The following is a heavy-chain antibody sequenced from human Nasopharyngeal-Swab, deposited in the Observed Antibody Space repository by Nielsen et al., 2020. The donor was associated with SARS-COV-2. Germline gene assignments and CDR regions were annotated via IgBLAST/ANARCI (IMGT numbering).Heavy chain of an antibody. CDR3: AKGTITMVRGVIGWFDP. CDR2: ISYDGSNK. D-gene: IGHD3-10*01. CDR1: GFTFSSYG. J-gene: IGHJ5*02. Sequence: GESLKISCAASGFTFSSYGMHWVRQAPGKGLEWVAVISYDGSNKYYADSVKGRFTISRDNSKNTLYLQMNSLRAADTAVYYCAKGTITMVRGVIGWFDPWGQRTLVTVSS. V-gene: IGHV3-30*18.